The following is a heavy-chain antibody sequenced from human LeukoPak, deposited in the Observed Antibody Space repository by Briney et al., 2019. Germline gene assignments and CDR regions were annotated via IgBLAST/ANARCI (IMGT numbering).Heavy chain of an antibody. Sequence: PSETLSLTCTVSCGSISSSSYYWGWIRQPPGKGLEWIGSIYYSGSTYYNPSLKSRVTISVDTSKNQFSLKLSSVTAADTAVYYCARHTALDSSSRPSPFDYWGQGTLVTVSS. CDR2: IYYSGST. CDR1: CGSISSSSYY. D-gene: IGHD6-13*01. V-gene: IGHV4-39*01. J-gene: IGHJ4*02. CDR3: ARHTALDSSSRPSPFDY.